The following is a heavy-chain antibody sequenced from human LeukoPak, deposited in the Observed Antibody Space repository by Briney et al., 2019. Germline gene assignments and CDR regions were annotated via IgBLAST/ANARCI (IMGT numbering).Heavy chain of an antibody. CDR3: AKGGGYEAQYYYYYLDV. V-gene: IGHV3-53*05. Sequence: GGSLRLSCAASGFTVSSNYMSWVRQAPGKGLEWVSVIYSGGSTYYADSVKGRFTISRDNSKNTLYLQMKSLRAEDTAVYYCAKGGGYEAQYYYYYLDVWGKGTTVTISS. J-gene: IGHJ6*03. CDR1: GFTVSSNY. D-gene: IGHD5-12*01. CDR2: IYSGGST.